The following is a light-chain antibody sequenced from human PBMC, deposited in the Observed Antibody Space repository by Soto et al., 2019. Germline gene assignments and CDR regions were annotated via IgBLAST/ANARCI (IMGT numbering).Light chain of an antibody. CDR2: GAS. CDR1: QSISGS. CDR3: QQSYRTPT. Sequence: DIQMTQSPSSLSASVRDRVTITRRASQSISGSLNWYQQTPGKAPQLLIYGASTLQSGVPSRFSGGGSGTDYTITIGSLQPEDFATYYCQQSYRTPTFGQGTRLEIK. V-gene: IGKV1-39*01. J-gene: IGKJ5*01.